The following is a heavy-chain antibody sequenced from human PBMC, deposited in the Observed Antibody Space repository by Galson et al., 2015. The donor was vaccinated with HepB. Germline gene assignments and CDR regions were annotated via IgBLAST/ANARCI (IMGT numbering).Heavy chain of an antibody. Sequence: SLRLSCAASGFTVSRNYMSWVRQAPGKGLEWVSVIYSGGSTYYADSVKGRFTISRDNSKNTLYLQMNSLRAEDTAAYYCARDNIENYDILTGVYYYYYGMDVWGQVTTVTVSS. CDR3: ARDNIENYDILTGVYYYYYGMDV. D-gene: IGHD3-9*01. V-gene: IGHV3-66*02. CDR2: IYSGGST. J-gene: IGHJ6*02. CDR1: GFTVSRNY.